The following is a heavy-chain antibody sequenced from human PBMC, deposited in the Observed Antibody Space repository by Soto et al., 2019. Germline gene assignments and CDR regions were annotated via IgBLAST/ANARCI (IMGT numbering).Heavy chain of an antibody. CDR2: ISSFSNYM. V-gene: IGHV3-21*01. CDR3: ARAGGYSRTTPNPSAYDMYV. Sequence: EVQLVESGGGLVKPGGSLRLSCAVSGFTFNSYSMNWVRQAPGKGLDWVSSISSFSNYMYYTDSVKGRFTISRDNARNSLYLQMNSLRAEDTAVYYCARAGGYSRTTPNPSAYDMYVWGQGTTVTVSS. J-gene: IGHJ6*02. D-gene: IGHD6-13*01. CDR1: GFTFNSYS.